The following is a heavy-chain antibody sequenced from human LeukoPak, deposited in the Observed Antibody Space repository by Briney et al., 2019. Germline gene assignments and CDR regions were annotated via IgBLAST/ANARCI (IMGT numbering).Heavy chain of an antibody. V-gene: IGHV3-21*01. CDR3: ARGSRPTNYYYYYMDV. J-gene: IGHJ6*03. Sequence: GGSLRLSCAASGFTFSSYSMNWVRQAPGKGLEWVSSISSSSSYIYYADSVKGRFTISRDNAKNSLYLQMNTLRAEDTAVYYCARGSRPTNYYYYYMDVWGKGTTVTVSS. CDR1: GFTFSSYS. D-gene: IGHD1/OR15-1a*01. CDR2: ISSSSSYI.